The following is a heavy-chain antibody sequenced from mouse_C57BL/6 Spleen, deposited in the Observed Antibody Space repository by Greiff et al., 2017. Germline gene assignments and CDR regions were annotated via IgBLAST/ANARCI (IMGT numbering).Heavy chain of an antibody. J-gene: IGHJ3*01. V-gene: IGHV7-3*01. CDR3: ASHHYYGSSYSFAY. CDR2: IRNKANGYTT. D-gene: IGHD1-1*01. CDR1: GFTFTDYY. Sequence: EVHLVESGGGLVQPGGSLSLSCAASGFTFTDYYMSWVRQPPGKALEWLGFIRNKANGYTTEYSASVKGRFTISRDNSQSILYLQMNALRAEDSATYYCASHHYYGSSYSFAYWGQGTLVTVSA.